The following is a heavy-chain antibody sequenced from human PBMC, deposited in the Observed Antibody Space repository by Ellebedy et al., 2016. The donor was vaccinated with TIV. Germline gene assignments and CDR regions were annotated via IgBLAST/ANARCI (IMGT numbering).Heavy chain of an antibody. CDR3: ARSTISTGLHDVFDL. D-gene: IGHD5/OR15-5a*01. Sequence: PGGSLRLSCAASGFTFSGYSMHWVRQAPGKGLEYVAILLYDGANKYYADSVRGRFTISRDNSKKTLYLEVNSLRPEDTAVYYCARSTISTGLHDVFDLWGQGTMVIVSS. V-gene: IGHV3-30-3*01. J-gene: IGHJ3*01. CDR2: LLYDGANK. CDR1: GFTFSGYS.